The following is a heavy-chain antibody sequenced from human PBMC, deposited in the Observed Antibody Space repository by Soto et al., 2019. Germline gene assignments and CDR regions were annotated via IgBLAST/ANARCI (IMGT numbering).Heavy chain of an antibody. CDR1: GFTFSSYA. CDR3: AKENGYSSSWFEFDY. V-gene: IGHV3-23*01. J-gene: IGHJ4*02. Sequence: GGSLRLSCAASGFTFSSYAMSWVRQAPGKGLEWVSAISGSGGSTYYAASVKGRFTISRDNSKNTLYLQMNSLRAEDTAVYYCAKENGYSSSWFEFDYWGQGTLVTVSS. CDR2: ISGSGGST. D-gene: IGHD6-13*01.